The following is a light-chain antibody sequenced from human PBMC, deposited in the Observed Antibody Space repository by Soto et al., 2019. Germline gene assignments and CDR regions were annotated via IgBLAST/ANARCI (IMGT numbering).Light chain of an antibody. CDR1: SRDVGGYNY. CDR2: EVS. V-gene: IGLV2-14*01. Sequence: QSVLTQPASVSGSPGQSITISCTGTSRDVGGYNYVSWHQQHPGKAPKVIITEVSNRPSGVSNRFSGSKSGNTASLTISGLQAEDEADYYCSSYISSTFVVFGGGTKVTVL. CDR3: SSYISSTFVV. J-gene: IGLJ2*01.